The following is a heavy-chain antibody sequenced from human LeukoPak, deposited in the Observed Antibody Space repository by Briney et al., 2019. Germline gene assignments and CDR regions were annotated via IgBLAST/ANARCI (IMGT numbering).Heavy chain of an antibody. Sequence: GGSLRLSCAASGFPFSSYWMHWVRQAPGKGLVWVSRINTDGSDTSYADSVKGRFTISRDNAKNTLYLQMNSLRVEDTAVYYCATSRSFDYWGQGTLVTVSS. V-gene: IGHV3-74*01. CDR2: INTDGSDT. D-gene: IGHD2-2*01. CDR1: GFPFSSYW. CDR3: ATSRSFDY. J-gene: IGHJ4*02.